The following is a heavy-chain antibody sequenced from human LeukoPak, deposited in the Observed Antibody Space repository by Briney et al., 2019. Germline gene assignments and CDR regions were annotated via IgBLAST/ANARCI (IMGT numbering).Heavy chain of an antibody. CDR1: GFTFDDYA. CDR2: ISGDGGST. V-gene: IGHV3-43*02. Sequence: GGSLRLSCAASGFTFDDYAMHWVRQAPGKGLEWVSLISGDGGSTYYADSVKGRFTISRDNSKNSLDLQMNSLRTEDTALYYCAKSNSHGSSWYYYDYWGQGTLVTVSS. D-gene: IGHD6-13*01. J-gene: IGHJ4*02. CDR3: AKSNSHGSSWYYYDY.